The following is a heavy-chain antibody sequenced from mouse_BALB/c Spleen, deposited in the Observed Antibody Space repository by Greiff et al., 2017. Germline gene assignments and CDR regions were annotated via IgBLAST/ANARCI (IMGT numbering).Heavy chain of an antibody. Sequence: EVKLVESGGGLVQPGGSLRLSCATSGFTFTDYYMSWVRQPPGKALEWLGFIRNKANGYTTEYSASVKGRFTISRDNSQSILYLQMNTLRAEDSATYYCARDESGYDGRYFDVWGAGTTVTVSS. CDR1: GFTFTDYY. V-gene: IGHV7-3*02. D-gene: IGHD2-2*01. J-gene: IGHJ1*01. CDR2: IRNKANGYTT. CDR3: ARDESGYDGRYFDV.